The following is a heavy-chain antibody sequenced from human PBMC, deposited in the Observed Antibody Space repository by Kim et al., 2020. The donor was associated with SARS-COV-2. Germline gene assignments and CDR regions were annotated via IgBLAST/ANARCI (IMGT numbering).Heavy chain of an antibody. J-gene: IGHJ6*02. Sequence: SETLSLTCAVYGGSYSDYTWSWIRQPPGKGLEWIGEINHSGSTNLSPSLKSRITISVDTSKSQFSLRLKSLTATDAAVYFCARGRAGVVPSPILGLGPYFHYYAMDVWGRGTPVAVSS. D-gene: IGHD2-2*02. CDR3: ARGRAGVVPSPILGLGPYFHYYAMDV. V-gene: IGHV4-34*01. CDR1: GGSYSDYT. CDR2: INHSGST.